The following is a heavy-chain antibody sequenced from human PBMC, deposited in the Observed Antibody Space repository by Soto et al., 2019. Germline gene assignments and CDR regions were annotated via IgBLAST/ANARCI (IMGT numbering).Heavy chain of an antibody. D-gene: IGHD1-26*01. CDR1: GGSFSGYY. Sequence: SETLSLTCAVYGGSFSGYYWSWIRQPPGKGLEWIGEINHSGSTNYNPSLKSRVTISVDTSKNQFSLKLSSVTAADTAVYYCARDAVGATTLGSPQTSFDYWGQGTLVTVSS. J-gene: IGHJ4*02. CDR3: ARDAVGATTLGSPQTSFDY. CDR2: INHSGST. V-gene: IGHV4-34*01.